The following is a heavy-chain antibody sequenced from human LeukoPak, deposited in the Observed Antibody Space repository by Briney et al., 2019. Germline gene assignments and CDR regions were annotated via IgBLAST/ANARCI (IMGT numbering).Heavy chain of an antibody. J-gene: IGHJ2*01. CDR1: GGSISSTNYY. CDR2: IYYSGTT. Sequence: PSETLSLTCTVSGGSISSTNYYWGWIRQPPGKGLEWIGNIYYSGTTYYNPSLKSRVTISVDTSKNQFSLKLTSVTAADTAVYYCARNYDSTGSWYFDLWGRGTLVTVSS. D-gene: IGHD3-22*01. V-gene: IGHV4-39*07. CDR3: ARNYDSTGSWYFDL.